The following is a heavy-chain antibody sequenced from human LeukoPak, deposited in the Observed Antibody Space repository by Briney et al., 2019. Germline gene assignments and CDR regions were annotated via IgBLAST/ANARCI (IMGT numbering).Heavy chain of an antibody. Sequence: SETLSLTCTVSGGSISSYYWSWIRQPPGKGLGWIGYIYYSGSTNYNPSLKSRVTISVDTSKNQFSLKLSSVTAADTAVYYCARQGVGSSGWRIGNFDCWGQGTLVTVSS. V-gene: IGHV4-59*08. CDR3: ARQGVGSSGWRIGNFDC. CDR1: GGSISSYY. CDR2: IYYSGST. J-gene: IGHJ4*02. D-gene: IGHD6-19*01.